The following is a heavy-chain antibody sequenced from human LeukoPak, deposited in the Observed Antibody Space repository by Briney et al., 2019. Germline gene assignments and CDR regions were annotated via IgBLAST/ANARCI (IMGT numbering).Heavy chain of an antibody. CDR3: ARRPEYGAYFDY. CDR2: VYSDGSIT. CDR1: GFTFSSHW. J-gene: IGHJ4*02. V-gene: IGHV3-74*01. Sequence: GGSLRLSCAASGFTFSSHWMYWVRQAPGKGLVWVSRVYSDGSITNYADSVKGRFTISRDNARNTLYLHMNGLRAEDTAVYYCARRPEYGAYFDYWGQGTLVTVSS. D-gene: IGHD1-14*01.